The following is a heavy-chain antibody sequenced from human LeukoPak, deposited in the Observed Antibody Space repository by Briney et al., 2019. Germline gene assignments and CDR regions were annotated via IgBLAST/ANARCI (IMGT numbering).Heavy chain of an antibody. V-gene: IGHV1-18*01. Sequence: ASLKVSCKASGYTFTNYAISWVRQAPGQGLEWMGCIRTYNGDTNYAQKMQGRVTMTTDTSTSTAYMELRSLRSDDTAVYYCARGGLQLLAPLDYWGQGTLVTVSS. CDR2: IRTYNGDT. J-gene: IGHJ4*02. CDR3: ARGGLQLLAPLDY. CDR1: GYTFTNYA. D-gene: IGHD5-18*01.